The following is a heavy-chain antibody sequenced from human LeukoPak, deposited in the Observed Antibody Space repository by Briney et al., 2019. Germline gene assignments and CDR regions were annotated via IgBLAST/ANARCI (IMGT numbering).Heavy chain of an antibody. CDR3: AVEWGNSGYYMDV. Sequence: GGSLRLSCAASGFTFSSYWMHRGRQAPGKGLVWVARINSDGSGITYADSVKGRFTTSRDNAKNTLFLQMNSLRAEDTALYYCAVEWGNSGYYMDVWGKGTTVTVSS. CDR1: GFTFSSYW. CDR2: INSDGSGI. D-gene: IGHD2-8*01. J-gene: IGHJ6*03. V-gene: IGHV3-74*01.